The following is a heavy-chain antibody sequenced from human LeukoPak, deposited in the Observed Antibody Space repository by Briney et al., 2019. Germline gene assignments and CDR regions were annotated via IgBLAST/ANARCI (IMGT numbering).Heavy chain of an antibody. Sequence: SETLSLTCTVSGDSISSSSYSWGWIRQPPGNGLEWIGSFYYSGSTYYNLSLKSRVTISVDTSKNHFSLKLSSVTAADTAVYYCARRGYYDSSGYLYWGQGTLVTVAS. CDR3: ARRGYYDSSGYLY. CDR1: GDSISSSSYS. D-gene: IGHD3-22*01. CDR2: FYYSGST. J-gene: IGHJ4*02. V-gene: IGHV4-39*02.